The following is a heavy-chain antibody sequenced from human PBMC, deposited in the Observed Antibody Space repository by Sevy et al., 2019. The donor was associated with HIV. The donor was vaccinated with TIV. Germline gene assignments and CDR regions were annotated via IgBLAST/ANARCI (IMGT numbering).Heavy chain of an antibody. J-gene: IGHJ6*02. CDR3: ARVKPSSSWYEVPYYYGMVV. CDR2: ISSSGSTI. Sequence: GGSLRLSCAASGFTFSDYYMSWIRQAPGKGLEWVSYISSSGSTIYYADSVKGRFTISRDNAKNSLYLQMNSLRAEDTAVYYCARVKPSSSWYEVPYYYGMVVWGQGTTVTDSS. CDR1: GFTFSDYY. V-gene: IGHV3-11*01. D-gene: IGHD6-13*01.